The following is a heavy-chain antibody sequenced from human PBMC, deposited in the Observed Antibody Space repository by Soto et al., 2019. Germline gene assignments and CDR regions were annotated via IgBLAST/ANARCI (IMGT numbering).Heavy chain of an antibody. V-gene: IGHV3-7*01. D-gene: IGHD3-10*01. J-gene: IGHJ6*03. CDR1: GFTFSSYW. Sequence: GGSLRLSCAASGFTFSSYWMSWVRQAPGKGLEWVANIKQDGSRKYYVDSVKGRFTISRDNAKNSLYLQMNSLRAEDTAVYYCAGVLVREDWDYYYYMDVWGKGTTVTVSS. CDR3: AGVLVREDWDYYYYMDV. CDR2: IKQDGSRK.